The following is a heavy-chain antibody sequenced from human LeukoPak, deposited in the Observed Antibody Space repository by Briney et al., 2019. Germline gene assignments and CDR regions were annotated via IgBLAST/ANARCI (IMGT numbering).Heavy chain of an antibody. Sequence: VSVKVSCKASGYTFTSYGISWVRQAPGQGLEWMGWISAYNDNTNYAQKLQGRVTMTTDTSTSTAYKERRCLRSDDTAVYYCARVHYDISTGYSYFDYWGQGTLVTVSS. CDR3: ARVHYDISTGYSYFDY. CDR1: GYTFTSYG. J-gene: IGHJ4*02. V-gene: IGHV1-18*01. CDR2: ISAYNDNT. D-gene: IGHD3-9*01.